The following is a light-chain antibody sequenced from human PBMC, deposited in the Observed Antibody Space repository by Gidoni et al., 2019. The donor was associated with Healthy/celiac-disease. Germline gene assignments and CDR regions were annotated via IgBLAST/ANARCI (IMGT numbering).Light chain of an antibody. CDR3: QQYNSYPYT. CDR2: KAS. Sequence: DIQMTESPSTLSASVVARVTITCRASQSISSWLAWYQQKPGKAPKLLIYKASSLESGVPSRFSDSGSGTEFTLTISSLQPGDFAAYYCQQYNSYPYTFGQGTKLEIK. V-gene: IGKV1-5*03. CDR1: QSISSW. J-gene: IGKJ2*01.